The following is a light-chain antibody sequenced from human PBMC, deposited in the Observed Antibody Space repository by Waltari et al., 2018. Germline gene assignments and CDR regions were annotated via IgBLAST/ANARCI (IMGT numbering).Light chain of an antibody. V-gene: IGKV1-33*01. CDR1: QDISNY. CDR2: AAS. J-gene: IGKJ4*01. CDR3: QQHDNLPLA. Sequence: EIQMTQSPSSLSTSVGDRVTITCQTSQDISNYLNWYQQKPVKAPKLLIYAASNLETGVPSRFSGSGSGTNFTFTISSLQPEDIATYYCQQHDNLPLAFGGGPRWKSN.